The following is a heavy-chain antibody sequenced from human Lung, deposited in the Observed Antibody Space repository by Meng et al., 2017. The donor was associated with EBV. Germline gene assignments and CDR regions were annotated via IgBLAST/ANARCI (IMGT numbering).Heavy chain of an antibody. D-gene: IGHD2-8*02. CDR3: ARRPTGIDY. V-gene: IGHV4-34*12. CDR2: IIHGGSP. Sequence: HVQLWRGGAWLWYPSETLSLTCAVKGGSLSGAYWNWIRQPPGKGLEWIGEIIHGGSPSYNPSLKRRVTISIDTSKNQLSLMLSSVTAADTAVYYCARRPTGIDYWGQGTLVTVSS. J-gene: IGHJ4*02. CDR1: GGSLSGAY.